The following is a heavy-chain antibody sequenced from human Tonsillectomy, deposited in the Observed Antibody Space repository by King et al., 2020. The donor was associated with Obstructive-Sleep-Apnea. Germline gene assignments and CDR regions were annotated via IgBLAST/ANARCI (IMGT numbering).Heavy chain of an antibody. V-gene: IGHV3-7*03. CDR3: ARPYYDSSGYYVGYFDY. J-gene: IGHJ4*02. Sequence: VQLVESGGGLVQPGGSLRLSCAASGFTFSSYWMSWVRQAPGKGLEWVANIKQDGSEKYYVDSVKGRFTISRDNAKNSLYLQMNSLRAEDTAAYYCARPYYDSSGYYVGYFDYWGQGTLVTVSS. D-gene: IGHD3-22*01. CDR1: GFTFSSYW. CDR2: IKQDGSEK.